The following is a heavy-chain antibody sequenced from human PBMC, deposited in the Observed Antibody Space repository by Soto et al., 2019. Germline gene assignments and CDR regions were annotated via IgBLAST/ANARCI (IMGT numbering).Heavy chain of an antibody. Sequence: EVLLVESGGGLVQPGGSLRLSCTASGFTFSSYEMNWVRQAPGKGLEWISYISTSGRTIFDAGSVKGRLTISRDKNRNTLFLQMDSLRPEDTAVYYCARQNANVYEASPKWFDPWGQGTLVIVSS. CDR3: ARQNANVYEASPKWFDP. V-gene: IGHV3-48*03. CDR2: ISTSGRTI. D-gene: IGHD2-8*01. J-gene: IGHJ5*02. CDR1: GFTFSSYE.